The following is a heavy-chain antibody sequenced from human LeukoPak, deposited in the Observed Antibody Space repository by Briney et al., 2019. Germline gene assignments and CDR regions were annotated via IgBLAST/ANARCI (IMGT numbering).Heavy chain of an antibody. CDR2: IQTSGST. D-gene: IGHD2-2*01. CDR3: ARTYCDSTTCYRFDY. J-gene: IGHJ4*02. Sequence: SETLSLTCTVSGGSISGYYWSWIRQPAGKGLEWIGRIQTSGSTNYNPSLNSRVTISVDTSENQFSLELRSVTAADAAVYYCARTYCDSTTCYRFDYWGQGTLVTVSS. V-gene: IGHV4-4*07. CDR1: GGSISGYY.